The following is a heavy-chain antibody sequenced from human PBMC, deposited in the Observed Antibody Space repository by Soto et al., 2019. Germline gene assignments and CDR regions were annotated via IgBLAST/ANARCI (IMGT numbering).Heavy chain of an antibody. V-gene: IGHV3-9*01. Sequence: VQVVASGGGLVQPGRSLRLSCAVSGFRFDKYVMHWVRQAPGKGLECVSTVSPTVDTVAYAVSVEGRFIVSRDNAKNSLYLQMNSLKGDDTAFYYCIKDAPNGSIDDWGQGTLVTVSS. J-gene: IGHJ4*02. D-gene: IGHD3-10*01. CDR2: VSPTVDTV. CDR3: IKDAPNGSIDD. CDR1: GFRFDKYV.